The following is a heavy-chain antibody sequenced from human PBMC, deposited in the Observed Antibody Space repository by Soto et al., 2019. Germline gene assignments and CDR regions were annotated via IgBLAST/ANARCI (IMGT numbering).Heavy chain of an antibody. J-gene: IGHJ4*02. CDR3: ARQIYDSDTGPNFQYYFDS. D-gene: IGHD3-22*01. CDR1: GYSFAGCW. V-gene: IGHV5-10-1*01. Sequence: PGESLKISCKGSGYSFAGCWITWVRQKPGEGLEWMGRIDPSDSQTYYSPSFRGHVTISVTKSITTVFLQWSSLRASDTAMYYCARQIYDSDTGPNFQYYFDSWGQGTPVTVSS. CDR2: IDPSDSQT.